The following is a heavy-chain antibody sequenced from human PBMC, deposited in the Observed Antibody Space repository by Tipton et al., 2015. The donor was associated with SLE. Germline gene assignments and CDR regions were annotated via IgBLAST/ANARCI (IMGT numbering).Heavy chain of an antibody. J-gene: IGHJ2*01. CDR1: GGSISSSNSY. Sequence: TLSLTCSVSGGSISSSNSYWSWIRQHPGKGLEWIGYIYYSGSTYYNPSLKSRVTISVDMSKNQFSLKLSSVTAADTAVYYCAAFDWFPTWYFDLWGRGTLVTVSS. CDR2: IYYSGST. CDR3: AAFDWFPTWYFDL. D-gene: IGHD3-9*01. V-gene: IGHV4-31*03.